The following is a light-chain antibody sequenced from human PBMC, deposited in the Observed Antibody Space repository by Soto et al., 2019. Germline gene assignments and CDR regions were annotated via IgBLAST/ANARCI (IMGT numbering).Light chain of an antibody. CDR1: QGIRID. CDR2: GAS. Sequence: DIQMTQSPSSLSASVGDRVTITCRASQGIRIDLGWFQQRPGKAPKRLIYGASSLQSGVPSRFSGSGSGTEFTLTIYSLQSEDFALYYCQQYNNWPTFGQGTKVDIK. J-gene: IGKJ1*01. V-gene: IGKV1-17*01. CDR3: QQYNNWPT.